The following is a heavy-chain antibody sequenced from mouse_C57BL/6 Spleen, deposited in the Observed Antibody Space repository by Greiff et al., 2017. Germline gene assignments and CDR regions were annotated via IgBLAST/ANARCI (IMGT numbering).Heavy chain of an antibody. CDR3: ARDYGSSYGYFDV. D-gene: IGHD1-1*01. CDR1: GFTFSSYA. CDR2: ISDGGSYT. V-gene: IGHV5-4*01. Sequence: EVKLVESGGGLVKPGGSLKLSCAASGFTFSSYAMSWVRQTPEKRLEWVATISDGGSYTYYPDNVKGRFTISRDNAKNNLYLQMSHLKSEDTAMYYCARDYGSSYGYFDVWGTGTTVTVSS. J-gene: IGHJ1*03.